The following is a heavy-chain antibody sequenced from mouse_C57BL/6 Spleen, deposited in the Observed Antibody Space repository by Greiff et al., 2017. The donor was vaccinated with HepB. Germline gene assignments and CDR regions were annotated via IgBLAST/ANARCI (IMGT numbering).Heavy chain of an antibody. CDR1: GYAFSSYW. V-gene: IGHV1-80*01. CDR2: IYPGDGDT. J-gene: IGHJ1*03. CDR3: ARSGVGFYWYFDV. D-gene: IGHD2-2*01. Sequence: QVQLKQSGAELVKPGASVKISCKASGYAFSSYWMNWVKQRPGKGLEWIGQIYPGDGDTNYNGKFKGKATLTADKSSSTAYMQLSSLTSEDSAVYFCARSGVGFYWYFDVWGTGTTVTVSS.